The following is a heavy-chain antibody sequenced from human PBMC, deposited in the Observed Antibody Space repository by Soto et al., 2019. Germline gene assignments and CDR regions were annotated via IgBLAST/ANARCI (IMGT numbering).Heavy chain of an antibody. V-gene: IGHV3-11*05. J-gene: IGHJ4*02. D-gene: IGHD3-3*01. Sequence: QVQLVESGGGLVKPGGSLRLSCAASGYTFSDYSVTWVRQALGKGLEWVSYISSSGTYTKYADSVKGRFTFSRDNAKNSLYLQMNSVTGEDTAVYYCTRGVDYFDYWGQGTLVTVSS. CDR3: TRGVDYFDY. CDR1: GYTFSDYS. CDR2: ISSSGTYT.